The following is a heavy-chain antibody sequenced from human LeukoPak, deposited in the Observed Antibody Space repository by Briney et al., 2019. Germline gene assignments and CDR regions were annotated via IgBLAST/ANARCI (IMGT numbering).Heavy chain of an antibody. V-gene: IGHV1-18*04. CDR3: ASSYYYGSGSYYYYGMDV. CDR2: ISAYNGNT. Sequence: ASVKVSCKASGYTFTSYGISWARQAPGQGLEWMGWISAYNGNTNYAQKLRGRVTMTTDTSTSTACMEPRSLRSDDTAVYYCASSYYYGSGSYYYYGMDVWGKGTTVTVSS. CDR1: GYTFTSYG. D-gene: IGHD3-10*01. J-gene: IGHJ6*04.